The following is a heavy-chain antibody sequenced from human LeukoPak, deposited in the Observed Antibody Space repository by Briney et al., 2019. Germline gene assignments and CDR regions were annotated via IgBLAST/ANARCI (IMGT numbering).Heavy chain of an antibody. D-gene: IGHD3-16*01. V-gene: IGHV3-33*01. J-gene: IGHJ6*02. Sequence: PGGSLRLSCAASGFTFGSYGMHWVRQAPGKGLEWVAVIWYDGSNKYYADSVKGRFTISRDNSKNTLYLQMNSLRAEDTAVYYCARDYEAYYYYYYGMDVWGQGTTVTVSS. CDR2: IWYDGSNK. CDR1: GFTFGSYG. CDR3: ARDYEAYYYYYYGMDV.